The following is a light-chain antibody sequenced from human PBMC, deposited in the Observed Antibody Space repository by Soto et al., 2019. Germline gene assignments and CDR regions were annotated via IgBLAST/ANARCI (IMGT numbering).Light chain of an antibody. CDR3: QQYNTYCT. CDR1: QSISSW. CDR2: DAS. J-gene: IGKJ1*01. V-gene: IGKV1-5*01. Sequence: DIQMTQSPSTLSASVGDRVTITCRASQSISSWLAWYQQKPGKAPKLLIYDASSLESGVPSRFSGSGSGTEFTLTINSLHPDDSATYYCQQYNTYCTFGQGTKVDIK.